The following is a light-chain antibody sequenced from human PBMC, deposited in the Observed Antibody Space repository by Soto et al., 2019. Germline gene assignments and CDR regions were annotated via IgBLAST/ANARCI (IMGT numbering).Light chain of an antibody. J-gene: IGKJ2*01. CDR1: QSVNTA. CDR3: QQANSLPYT. CDR2: ASS. V-gene: IGKV1-12*01. Sequence: DIQLTQSPSYVSASVGDRVTISCRATQSVNTALAWYQHKPGEAPRLLLFASSSLQRGVPSRFSGSGSGTDFTLTISQLQAEDVAIYFCQQANSLPYTFGQGTKLDIK.